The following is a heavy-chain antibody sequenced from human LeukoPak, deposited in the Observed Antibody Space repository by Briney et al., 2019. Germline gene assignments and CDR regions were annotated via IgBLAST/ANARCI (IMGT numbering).Heavy chain of an antibody. CDR3: AELGITMIGGV. CDR1: GFTFRSYS. J-gene: IGHJ6*04. CDR2: SSSSSSTI. Sequence: GGSLRLSCAASGFTFRSYSMNWVRQAPGKGLEWVSYSSSSSSTIYYADSVKGRFTISRDNAKNSLYLQMNSLRAEDTAVYYCAELGITMIGGVWGKGTTVTISS. V-gene: IGHV3-48*01. D-gene: IGHD3-10*02.